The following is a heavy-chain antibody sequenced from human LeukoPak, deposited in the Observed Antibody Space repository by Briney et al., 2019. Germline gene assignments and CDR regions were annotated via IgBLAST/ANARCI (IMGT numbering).Heavy chain of an antibody. CDR2: IIAIFGTT. CDR3: ARDDWSGSPRPGDY. Sequence: SVKVSCKASGGTFSGYAISWVRQAPGQGLEWMGGIIAIFGTTTYAQKFQGRVTITADDSTTTVYMELSSLTSEDTAVYYCARDDWSGSPRPGDYWGQGTLVTVSS. CDR1: GGTFSGYA. V-gene: IGHV1-69*01. D-gene: IGHD3-3*01. J-gene: IGHJ4*02.